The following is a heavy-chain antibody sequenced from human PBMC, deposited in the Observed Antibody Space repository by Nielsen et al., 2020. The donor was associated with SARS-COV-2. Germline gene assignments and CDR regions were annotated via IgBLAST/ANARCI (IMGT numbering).Heavy chain of an antibody. V-gene: IGHV3-21*01. Sequence: GGSLRLSCAASGFTFSSYSMNWVRQAPGKGLEWVSSISSSSSYIYYADSVKGRFTISRDNAKNSLYLQMNSLRAEDTAVYYCASLTEEWYLYHYYMDVWGKGTTVTVSS. J-gene: IGHJ6*03. D-gene: IGHD3-3*01. CDR2: ISSSSSYI. CDR1: GFTFSSYS. CDR3: ASLTEEWYLYHYYMDV.